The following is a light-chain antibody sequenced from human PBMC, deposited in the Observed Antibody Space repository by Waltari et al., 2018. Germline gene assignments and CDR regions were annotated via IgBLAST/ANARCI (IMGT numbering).Light chain of an antibody. J-gene: IGLJ1*01. Sequence: QSVLTQPPSASGTPGQRVTISCSGSSSNIGSNTVNWYQHLPGTAPKLLIYSNKQRPSGVPDRFSGSKSGTSASLAISGLQSEDEADYYCAAWDDSLNYVFGTGTKVTVL. CDR1: SSNIGSNT. CDR2: SNK. V-gene: IGLV1-44*01. CDR3: AAWDDSLNYV.